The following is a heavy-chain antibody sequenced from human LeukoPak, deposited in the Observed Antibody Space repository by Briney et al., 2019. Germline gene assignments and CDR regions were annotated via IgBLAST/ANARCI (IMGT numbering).Heavy chain of an antibody. Sequence: GRSLRLSCAASGFTFSSYGMHWVGQAPGKGLEWVAVISYDGSNKYYADSVKGRFTISRDNSKNTLYLQMNSLRAEDTAVYYCAKGEWAAAVDYWGQGTLVTVSS. V-gene: IGHV3-30*18. CDR2: ISYDGSNK. CDR3: AKGEWAAAVDY. CDR1: GFTFSSYG. D-gene: IGHD6-13*01. J-gene: IGHJ4*02.